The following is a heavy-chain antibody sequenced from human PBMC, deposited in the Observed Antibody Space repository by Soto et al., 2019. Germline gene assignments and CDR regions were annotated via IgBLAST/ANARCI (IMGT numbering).Heavy chain of an antibody. Sequence: GGSLRLSCAASGFTFISYEMNWVRQAPGKGLEWVSYISSSGSTIYYADSVKGRFTISRDNAKNSLYLQMNSLRAEDTAVYYCAREPQLEPFDYWGQGTLVTVSS. J-gene: IGHJ4*02. V-gene: IGHV3-48*03. CDR2: ISSSGSTI. D-gene: IGHD1-1*01. CDR1: GFTFISYE. CDR3: AREPQLEPFDY.